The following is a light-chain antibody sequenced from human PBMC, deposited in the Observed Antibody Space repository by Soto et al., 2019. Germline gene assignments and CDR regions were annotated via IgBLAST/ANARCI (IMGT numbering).Light chain of an antibody. CDR3: SSYTSSSTVI. V-gene: IGLV2-14*01. CDR2: DVR. CDR1: SSDIGGYNY. Sequence: QSAVTQPASMTGSPGQSITISCTGTSSDIGGYNYISWYQQLPGKAPKFIIYDVRNRPSGVSNRFSGSRSGNTASLTISGLHAEVEADYYCSSYTSSSTVIFGGGTKLTVL. J-gene: IGLJ2*01.